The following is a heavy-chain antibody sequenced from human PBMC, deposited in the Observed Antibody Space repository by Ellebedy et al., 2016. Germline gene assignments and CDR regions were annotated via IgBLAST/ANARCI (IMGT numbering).Heavy chain of an antibody. D-gene: IGHD5-18*01. V-gene: IGHV1-46*04. Sequence: ASVKVSCKASEYTFTTHFFHWVRQAPGEGLEWMGVIKPSGGSTVYAQKLQGRLSMTKDTSTSTVYMELTSLTLDDTAVYFCAGGYSYGPFDYWGQGTLVTVSS. J-gene: IGHJ4*02. CDR2: IKPSGGST. CDR1: EYTFTTHF. CDR3: AGGYSYGPFDY.